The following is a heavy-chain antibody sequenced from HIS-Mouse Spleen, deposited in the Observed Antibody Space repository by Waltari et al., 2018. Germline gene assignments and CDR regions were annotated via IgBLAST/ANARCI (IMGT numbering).Heavy chain of an antibody. CDR3: ARAEYSGSYAEYFQH. V-gene: IGHV1-2*02. CDR2: INPNSGGT. Sequence: QVQLVQSGAEVKKPGASVKVSCKASGYTFTGYYMHWVRQAPGQGLEWMGGINPNSGGTNDAQKFQGRVTMTRDTSISTACMELSRLRSDDTAVYYCARAEYSGSYAEYFQHWGQGTLVTVSS. CDR1: GYTFTGYY. D-gene: IGHD1-26*01. J-gene: IGHJ1*01.